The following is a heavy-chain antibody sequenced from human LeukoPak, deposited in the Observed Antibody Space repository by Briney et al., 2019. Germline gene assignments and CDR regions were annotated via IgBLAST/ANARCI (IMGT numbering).Heavy chain of an antibody. V-gene: IGHV1-2*02. D-gene: IGHD3-9*01. CDR1: GYTFTGYY. CDR2: INPNSGGT. J-gene: IGHJ5*02. Sequence: GASVKVSCKASGYTFTGYYMHWVRQAPGQGLEWMGWINPNSGGTNYAQKFQGRVTMTRDTSISTAYMELSRLRSDDTAVYYCARPSGPYDILTGSRNNWFDPWGQGTLVTVSS. CDR3: ARPSGPYDILTGSRNNWFDP.